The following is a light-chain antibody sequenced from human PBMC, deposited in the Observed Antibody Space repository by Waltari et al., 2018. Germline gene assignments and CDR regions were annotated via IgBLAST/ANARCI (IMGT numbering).Light chain of an antibody. J-gene: IGLJ3*02. CDR3: SSYAGSSTLL. V-gene: IGLV2-23*02. Sequence: SALTQPASVSGSPGQSITISGTGTSSDVGDYTLVSWYQPHPGRAPKVLLYEVNRRPSGVSNRFSGSKSGNTASLTISGLQAEDEADYSCSSYAGSSTLLFGGGTKVTVL. CDR2: EVN. CDR1: SSDVGDYTL.